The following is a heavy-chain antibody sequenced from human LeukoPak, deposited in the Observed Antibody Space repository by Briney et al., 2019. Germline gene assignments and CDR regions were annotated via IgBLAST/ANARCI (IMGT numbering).Heavy chain of an antibody. CDR2: ISDTGGYT. CDR3: AKRSGDY. V-gene: IGHV3-23*01. CDR1: GFTFSNYA. Sequence: GASLRLSCAASGFTFSNYAMSWVRQAPGKGLEWVSAISDTGGYTYYADSVKGRFTISRDNSKNTLYLQMNSLRAEDTAVYYRAKRSGDYWGQGTLVTVSS. D-gene: IGHD3-10*01. J-gene: IGHJ4*02.